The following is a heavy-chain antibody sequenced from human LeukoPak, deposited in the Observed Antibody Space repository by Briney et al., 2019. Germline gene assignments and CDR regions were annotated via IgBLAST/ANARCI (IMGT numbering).Heavy chain of an antibody. CDR2: VYASGNT. V-gene: IGHV4-4*07. Sequence: SETLSLTCTVSGGSISSHYWSWIRQPAGKGLEWIGRVYASGNTNYNPSLKSRVTMSIDTSKNQFSLRLSSVTAAGTAVYYCAKDLSSNWYSDYFDDWGQGTLVAVSS. J-gene: IGHJ4*02. CDR3: AKDLSSNWYSDYFDD. D-gene: IGHD6-13*01. CDR1: GGSISSHY.